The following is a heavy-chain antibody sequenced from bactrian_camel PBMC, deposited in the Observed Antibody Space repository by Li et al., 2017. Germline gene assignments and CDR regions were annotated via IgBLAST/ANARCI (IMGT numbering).Heavy chain of an antibody. V-gene: IGHV3S54*01. D-gene: IGHD2*01. CDR3: AADCVLLPQGSYWDKLHEYNF. J-gene: IGHJ4*01. CDR2: IYTVGGST. CDR1: GNIKSYFC. Sequence: HVQLVESGGGSVEAGGSLRLSCSAPGNIKSYFCMGWFRQAPGKEREGVAVIYTVGGSTYYADSVKGRFTISQDNAKNTVYLQMNSLKPEDTAMYYCAADCVLLPQGSYWDKLHEYNFWGQGTQVTVS.